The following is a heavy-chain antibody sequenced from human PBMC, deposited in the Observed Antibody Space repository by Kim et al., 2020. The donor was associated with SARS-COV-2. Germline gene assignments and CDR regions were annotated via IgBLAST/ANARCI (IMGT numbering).Heavy chain of an antibody. Sequence: GLGRISYISSFSSRIFYADSAKGRFTISRDNAKNSLYLQMNSLREEDTAVYYCASSIHARYVRYGMDVWGQGTTVTVSS. CDR3: ASSIHARYVRYGMDV. V-gene: IGHV3-48*02. D-gene: IGHD2-2*01. CDR2: ISSFSSRI. J-gene: IGHJ6*02.